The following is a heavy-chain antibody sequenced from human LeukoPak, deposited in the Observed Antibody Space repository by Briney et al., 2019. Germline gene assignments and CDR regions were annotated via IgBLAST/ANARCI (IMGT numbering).Heavy chain of an antibody. D-gene: IGHD5-18*01. CDR1: GFTFSSYA. J-gene: IGHJ4*02. Sequence: GGSLRFSCAASGFTFSSYAVSWVRQAPGRGLEWVSAISGSGGSTYYADSVKGRFTISRDNSQNTLYLQMNSLRAEDTAVYYCAKDAGYSYGSRGFYFDYWGQGTLVTVSS. V-gene: IGHV3-23*01. CDR2: ISGSGGST. CDR3: AKDAGYSYGSRGFYFDY.